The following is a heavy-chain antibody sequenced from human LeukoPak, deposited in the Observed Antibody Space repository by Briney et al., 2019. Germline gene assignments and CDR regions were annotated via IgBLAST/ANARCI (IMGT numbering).Heavy chain of an antibody. J-gene: IGHJ4*02. D-gene: IGHD6-13*01. Sequence: QPGGSLRLSCAASGFTFSSYWMHWVRQAPGKGLVWVSRIDNEGSSTSYADSVKGRFTISRDNAKNRLYVQMNSLRADDTAIYYCARVSLGAAAGTSRWGQGTLVTVSS. CDR2: IDNEGSST. CDR3: ARVSLGAAAGTSR. V-gene: IGHV3-74*01. CDR1: GFTFSSYW.